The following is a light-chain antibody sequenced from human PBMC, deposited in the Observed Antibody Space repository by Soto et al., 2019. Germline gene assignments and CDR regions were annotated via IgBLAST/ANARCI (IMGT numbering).Light chain of an antibody. V-gene: IGKV3-20*01. CDR3: QQYGRSPFT. J-gene: IGKJ3*01. Sequence: EIVMTQSPGTLSLSPCETATLCFRSSQSVSSNYVAWFHQKPGQAHRIXIYGASSRATGVPDRFGASGSGTDFTLTISRLEPEDFAVYYCQQYGRSPFTFGPGTKVDIK. CDR1: QSVSSNY. CDR2: GAS.